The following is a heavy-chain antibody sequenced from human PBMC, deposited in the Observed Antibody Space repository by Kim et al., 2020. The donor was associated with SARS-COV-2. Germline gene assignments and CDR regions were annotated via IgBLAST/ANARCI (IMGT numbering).Heavy chain of an antibody. D-gene: IGHD2-15*01. Sequence: KGRVTISRDNSHNTRYLQMNSVRAENTAVYYCARPYCRGGSCQPYNAFDIWGQGTMVTVSS. CDR3: ARPYCRGGSCQPYNAFDI. V-gene: IGHV3-64*04. J-gene: IGHJ3*02.